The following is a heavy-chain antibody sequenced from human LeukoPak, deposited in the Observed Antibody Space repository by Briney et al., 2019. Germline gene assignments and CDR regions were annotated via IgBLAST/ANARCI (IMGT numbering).Heavy chain of an antibody. J-gene: IGHJ4*02. CDR2: IYTSGST. D-gene: IGHD2-2*02. CDR1: GGSISSGSYY. V-gene: IGHV4-61*02. Sequence: SETLSLTCTVSGGSISSGSYYWCWIRLPAGKGLEWIGRIYTSGSTNYNPSLKSRVTISVDTSKNQFSLKLSSVTAADTAVYYCAREKKDIVVVPAAIPDYWGQGTLVTVSS. CDR3: AREKKDIVVVPAAIPDY.